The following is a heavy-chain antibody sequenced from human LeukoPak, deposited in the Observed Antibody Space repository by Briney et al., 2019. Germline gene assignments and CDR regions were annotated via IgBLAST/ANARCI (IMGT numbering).Heavy chain of an antibody. CDR2: INPGGSSI. J-gene: IGHJ4*02. CDR3: ARSSQADDY. V-gene: IGHV3-74*01. Sequence: PGRSLRLSCAASGFTFSSYWMHWVRQVPGKGLVWVARINPGGSSITYADSVKGRFTISRDNAKNTLYLQMDSLRAEGTGVYYCARSSQADDYWGQGTLVTVSS. D-gene: IGHD6-13*01. CDR1: GFTFSSYW.